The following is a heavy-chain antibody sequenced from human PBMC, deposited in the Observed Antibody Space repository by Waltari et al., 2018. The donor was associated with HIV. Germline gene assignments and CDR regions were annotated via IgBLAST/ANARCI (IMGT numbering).Heavy chain of an antibody. V-gene: IGHV1-46*01. Sequence: QVQLVQSEAEVKKPGASVKVSCKASGYTFTRYYMHWVRQAPGQGLEWMGLINLVGERRVYTQKVEGRVTMTRDASTSTVYMDLRTLRSEDAAFYYCARGFSGFDYWGQGTLISLTS. CDR1: GYTFTRYY. CDR2: INLVGERR. CDR3: ARGFSGFDY. J-gene: IGHJ4*02.